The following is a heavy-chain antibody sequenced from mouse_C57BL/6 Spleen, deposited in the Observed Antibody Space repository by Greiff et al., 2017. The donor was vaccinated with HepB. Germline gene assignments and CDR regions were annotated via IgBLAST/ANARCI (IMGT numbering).Heavy chain of an antibody. CDR2: IYPSDSET. V-gene: IGHV1-61*01. D-gene: IGHD1-1*01. CDR3: ARGDYGSSYGVY. Sequence: VQLQQSGAELVRPGSSVKLSCKASGYTFTSYWMDWVKQRPGQGLEWIGNIYPSDSETHYNQKFKDKATLTVDKSSSTAYMQLSSLTSEDSAVYYCARGDYGSSYGVYWGQGTTLTVSS. CDR1: GYTFTSYW. J-gene: IGHJ2*01.